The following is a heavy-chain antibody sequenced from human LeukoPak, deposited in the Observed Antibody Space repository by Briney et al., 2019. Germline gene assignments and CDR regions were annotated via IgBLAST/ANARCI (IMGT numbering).Heavy chain of an antibody. CDR2: ISSDGSLE. V-gene: IGHV3-30-3*01. J-gene: IGHJ4*02. Sequence: GGSLRLSCAASGFTFSSYAMHWVRQAPGKGLEWLAVISSDGSLEYYADSVKGRITISRDNSKNTLYLQMNSLRPEDTAVYYCARDSVPAAARHFDYWGQGTLVTVSS. CDR1: GFTFSSYA. D-gene: IGHD2-2*01. CDR3: ARDSVPAAARHFDY.